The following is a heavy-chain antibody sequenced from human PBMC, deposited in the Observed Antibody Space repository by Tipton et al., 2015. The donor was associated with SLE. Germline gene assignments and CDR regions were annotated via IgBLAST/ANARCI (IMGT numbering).Heavy chain of an antibody. CDR3: SRSNWRYCAGTGCSTHFDF. CDR2: IAHCGSS. D-gene: IGHD2-2*02. Sequence: TLSLTCAVYGGSFSGYYLTWIRQLPGKGLEWVGVIAHCGSSKYNPSLKSRVTISEGTSKNQFSLTLTPVTAADTAVYYCSRSNWRYCAGTGCSTHFDFWGKGTLVTVSS. CDR1: GGSFSGYY. V-gene: IGHV4-34*01. J-gene: IGHJ4*02.